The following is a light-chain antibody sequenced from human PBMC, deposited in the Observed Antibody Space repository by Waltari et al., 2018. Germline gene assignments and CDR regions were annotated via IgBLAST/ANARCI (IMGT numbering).Light chain of an antibody. V-gene: IGLV2-14*03. CDR1: SSDIGTYNY. CDR2: DVS. J-gene: IGLJ1*01. CDR3: DSKSSSSPHV. Sequence: QSALTQPASVSGSPGQSITVSCTGTSSDIGTYNYVSWYQQHPGKAPKLLIYDVSSRHSGVSNRFSGSKSGKTASLTISGLQAEDEAEYYCDSKSSSSPHVFGTGTKVTVL.